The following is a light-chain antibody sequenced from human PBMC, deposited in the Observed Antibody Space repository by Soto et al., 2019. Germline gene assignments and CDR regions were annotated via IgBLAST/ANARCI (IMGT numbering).Light chain of an antibody. CDR2: GAS. CDR1: QSVSSSY. Sequence: EIVLTQSPGTLSLTPGARATLSCRASQSVSSSYLAWYQQTPGQAPRLLIYGASSRATGIPDRFSGSGSGTDFTLTISRLEPEDFVVYDCQQYGSSPSYTFGQGTKLEIK. J-gene: IGKJ2*01. V-gene: IGKV3-20*01. CDR3: QQYGSSPSYT.